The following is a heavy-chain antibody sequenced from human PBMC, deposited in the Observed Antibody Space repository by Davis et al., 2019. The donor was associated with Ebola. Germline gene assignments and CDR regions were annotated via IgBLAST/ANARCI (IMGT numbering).Heavy chain of an antibody. CDR3: ARDWGVGYCSGGSCYSEGGMDV. V-gene: IGHV4-59*11. CDR2: IYYSGST. D-gene: IGHD2-15*01. J-gene: IGHJ6*02. Sequence: PGGSLRLSCTVSGGSISSHYWSWIRQPPGKGLEWIGFIYYSGSTNYNPSLKSRVTISVDTSKNQFSLKLSSVTAADTAVYYCARDWGVGYCSGGSCYSEGGMDVWGQGTTVTVSS. CDR1: GGSISSHY.